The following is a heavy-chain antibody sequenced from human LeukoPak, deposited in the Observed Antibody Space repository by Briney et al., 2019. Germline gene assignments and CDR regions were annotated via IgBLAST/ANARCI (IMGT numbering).Heavy chain of an antibody. CDR1: GGSFSGYY. CDR3: ARGHSSSGTAGSGWFDP. D-gene: IGHD6-6*01. V-gene: IGHV4-34*01. CDR2: INHSGST. Sequence: PSETLSLTCAVYGGSFSGYYWSWIRQPPGKGLEWIGEINHSGSTNYNPSLKSRVTISVDTSKNQFSLKLSSVTAADTAVYYCARGHSSSGTAGSGWFDPWGQGTLVTVSS. J-gene: IGHJ5*02.